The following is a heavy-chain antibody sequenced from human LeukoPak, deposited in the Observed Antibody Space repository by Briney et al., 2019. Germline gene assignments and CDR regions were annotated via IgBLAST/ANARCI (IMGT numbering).Heavy chain of an antibody. D-gene: IGHD1-26*01. CDR2: INSNGDDT. Sequence: GGSLRLSCAASGFTFSHYSMHWVRQAPWKGLEYVSAINSNGDDTYYVNSVKGRFTISRDNSKNTLYLQMGSLRAEDMAVYYCARDPGRSPDYWGQGTLVTVS. J-gene: IGHJ4*02. CDR3: ARDPGRSPDY. V-gene: IGHV3-64*01. CDR1: GFTFSHYS.